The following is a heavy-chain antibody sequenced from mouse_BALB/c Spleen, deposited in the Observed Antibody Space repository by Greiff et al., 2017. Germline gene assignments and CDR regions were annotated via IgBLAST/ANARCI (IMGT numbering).Heavy chain of an antibody. CDR3: ARQRGDGYYVAMDY. CDR1: GFTFSSYG. Sequence: EVKLVESGGDLVKPGGSLKLSCAASGFTFSSYGMSWVRQTPDKRLEWVATISSGGSYTYYPDSVKGRFTISRDNAKNTLYLQMSSLKSEDTAMYYCARQRGDGYYVAMDYWGQGTSVTVSS. D-gene: IGHD2-3*01. CDR2: ISSGGSYT. J-gene: IGHJ4*01. V-gene: IGHV5-6*02.